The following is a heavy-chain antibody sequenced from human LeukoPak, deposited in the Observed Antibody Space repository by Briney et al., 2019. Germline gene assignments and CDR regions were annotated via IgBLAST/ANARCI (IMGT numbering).Heavy chain of an antibody. V-gene: IGHV3-53*01. Sequence: GGSLRLSCAASGFTFSSNYMSWVRQAPGKGLEWVSVIYSGGSTYYADSVKGRFTISRDNSKNTLYLQMNSLRAEDTAVYYCARVTSIVVVPAAMSGSIRRYYYYYYMDVWGKGTTVTVSS. CDR1: GFTFSSNY. CDR3: ARVTSIVVVPAAMSGSIRRYYYYYYMDV. D-gene: IGHD2-2*01. CDR2: IYSGGST. J-gene: IGHJ6*03.